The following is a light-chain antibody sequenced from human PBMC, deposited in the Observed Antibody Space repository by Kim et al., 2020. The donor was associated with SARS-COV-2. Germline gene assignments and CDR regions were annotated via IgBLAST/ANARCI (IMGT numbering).Light chain of an antibody. CDR1: SSNNGSNS. CDR3: ATWDDSMNGWV. V-gene: IGLV1-44*01. CDR2: RNN. J-gene: IGLJ3*02. Sequence: GRRVTISCSGSSSNNGSNSVSWYQRRPGTAPKLLIYRNNQRPSGVPDRFSGSTSGTSASLDISGLQSEDEADYYCATWDDSMNGWVFGGGTKVTVL.